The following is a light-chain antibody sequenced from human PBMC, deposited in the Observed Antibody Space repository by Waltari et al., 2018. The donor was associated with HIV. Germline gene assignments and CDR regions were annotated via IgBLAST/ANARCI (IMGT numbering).Light chain of an antibody. CDR3: QQYYATLLT. V-gene: IGKV4-1*01. CDR1: QSVFYTGYNY. J-gene: IGKJ4*01. CDR2: WAS. Sequence: DIVMTQSPDSLAVSLGERATLNCKSSQSVFYTGYNYLAWYQQRPGQPPKLLIYWASTRESGVPDRFSGTGSGTNFTLTINNLQPEDVAVYYCQQYYATLLTFGGGTKVEIK.